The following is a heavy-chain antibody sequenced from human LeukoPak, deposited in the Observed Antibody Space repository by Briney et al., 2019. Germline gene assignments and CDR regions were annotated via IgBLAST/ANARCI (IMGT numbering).Heavy chain of an antibody. CDR2: IIPILGIA. V-gene: IGHV1-69*04. J-gene: IGHJ5*02. CDR1: GGTFSSYA. CDR3: ARDKTPPGFWSGYSDWFDP. D-gene: IGHD3-3*01. Sequence: ASVKVSCKASGGTFSSYAISWVRQAPGQGLEWMGRIIPILGIANYAQKFQGRVTITADKSTSTAYMELNSLRAEDTAVYYCARDKTPPGFWSGYSDWFDPWGQGTLVTVSS.